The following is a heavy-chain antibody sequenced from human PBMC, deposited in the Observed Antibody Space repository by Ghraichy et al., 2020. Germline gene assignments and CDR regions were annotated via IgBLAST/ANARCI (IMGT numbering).Heavy chain of an antibody. CDR2: IDTGGTT. CDR1: GFVLSTKY. J-gene: IGHJ4*02. CDR3: AGGNIFDW. D-gene: IGHD2/OR15-2a*01. Sequence: GGSLRLSCVASGFVLSTKYMNWVRQAPGQGLEWVSVIDTGGTTSYADSVRGRFTISRDNFENTLYLQMNSLRAEDTAVYYCAGGNIFDWWGQGTLVTVSP. V-gene: IGHV3-66*01.